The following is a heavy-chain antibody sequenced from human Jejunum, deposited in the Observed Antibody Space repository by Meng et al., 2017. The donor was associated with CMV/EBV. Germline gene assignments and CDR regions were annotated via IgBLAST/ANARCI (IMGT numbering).Heavy chain of an antibody. CDR2: ISAYNGVT. V-gene: IGHV1-18*01. Sequence: QAQLVQSGAEVKKPGAPVGVYCKALGHTCTSYGFNWLRQVPGQGLEWMGWISAYNGVTTFAQKVQGRVSMTTDTSTSTAYMELRSLTSDDTAVYYCARGEFPVVAATSWGQGTLVTVSS. CDR1: GHTCTSYG. CDR3: ARGEFPVVAATS. J-gene: IGHJ5*02. D-gene: IGHD2-15*01.